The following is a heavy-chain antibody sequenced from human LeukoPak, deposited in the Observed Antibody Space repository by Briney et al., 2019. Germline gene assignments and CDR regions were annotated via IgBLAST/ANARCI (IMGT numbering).Heavy chain of an antibody. CDR2: IIPIFGTA. CDR1: GGTFSSYA. J-gene: IGHJ4*02. V-gene: IGHV1-69*05. CDR3: ARDPNHQPAAGTYTFNY. Sequence: SVKVSCKASGGTFSSYAISLVRQAPGQGLEWMGRIIPIFGTANYAQKFQGRVTITTDESTSTAYMELSSLRSEDTAVYYCARDPNHQPAAGTYTFNYWGQGTRVTVSS. D-gene: IGHD6-13*01.